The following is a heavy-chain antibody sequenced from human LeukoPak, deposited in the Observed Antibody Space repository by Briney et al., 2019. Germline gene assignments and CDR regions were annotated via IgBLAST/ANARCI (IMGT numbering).Heavy chain of an antibody. Sequence: GGSLRLSCAASGFTFDDSRMSWVRQAPGKGREWVSVIFSGGGRNYADSVKGRFTISRDNAKNTVHLQMNSLRVEDTAIYFCAGAYSAYDPFDYWGQGILVTVSS. J-gene: IGHJ4*02. CDR2: IFSGGGR. V-gene: IGHV3-20*04. CDR1: GFTFDDSR. D-gene: IGHD5-12*01. CDR3: AGAYSAYDPFDY.